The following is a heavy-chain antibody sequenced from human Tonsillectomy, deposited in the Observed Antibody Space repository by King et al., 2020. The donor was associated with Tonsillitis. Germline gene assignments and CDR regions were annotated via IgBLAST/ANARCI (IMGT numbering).Heavy chain of an antibody. CDR3: SRGPDYVILTGPNYYFYGMDV. V-gene: IGHV3-33*05. Sequence: VQLVESGGGVVQPGRSLRLSCAASGFTFSSYGMHWVRQAPGKGLEWVALISYHGSNKYYVDSVKGRFTISRDNSKNKLYLQMNSLRAEDTAVYYCSRGPDYVILTGPNYYFYGMDVWGQGTTVTVSS. J-gene: IGHJ6*02. CDR1: GFTFSSYG. CDR2: ISYHGSNK. D-gene: IGHD3-9*01.